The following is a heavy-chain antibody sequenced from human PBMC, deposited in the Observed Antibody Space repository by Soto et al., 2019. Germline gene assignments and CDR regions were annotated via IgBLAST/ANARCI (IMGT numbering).Heavy chain of an antibody. V-gene: IGHV4-31*03. Sequence: PSETLSLTCTVSGGSISSGGYYWSWIRQHPGKGLEWIGYIYYSGSTYYNPSLKSRVTISVDTPKNQFSLKLSSVTAADTAVYYCARAWNVDSSGYCHYYFDYWGQGTLVTVSS. J-gene: IGHJ4*02. CDR3: ARAWNVDSSGYCHYYFDY. CDR1: GGSISSGGYY. CDR2: IYYSGST. D-gene: IGHD3-22*01.